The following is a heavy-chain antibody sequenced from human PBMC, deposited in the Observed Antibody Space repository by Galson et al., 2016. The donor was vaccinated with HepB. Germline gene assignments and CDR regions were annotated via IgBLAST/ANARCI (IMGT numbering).Heavy chain of an antibody. D-gene: IGHD1-26*01. V-gene: IGHV4-34*01. CDR1: GETLSGFY. J-gene: IGHJ4*02. CDR3: ARLASGRFGDY. CDR2: INHSGST. Sequence: ETLSLSCGVTGETLSGFYWSWVRQPPGKGLEWIGEINHSGSTNYNPSLKSRVSISLDTSKGHLSLTLSSVTATDTAVYYCARLASGRFGDYWGQGTLVTVSS.